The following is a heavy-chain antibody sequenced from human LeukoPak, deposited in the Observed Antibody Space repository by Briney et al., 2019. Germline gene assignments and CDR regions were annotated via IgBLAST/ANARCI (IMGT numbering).Heavy chain of an antibody. CDR2: IYYTGDT. D-gene: IGHD6-19*01. CDR1: GDSISSQY. Sequence: PSETLSLTCSVSGDSISSQYWSWIRQPPGKRLEWIGYIYYTGDTNYNPSLKSRVTISVDTSKYQFSLKLSPVTAADTAVYYCARAQYNSAWLWDYWGQGTLVTVSS. CDR3: ARAQYNSAWLWDY. J-gene: IGHJ4*02. V-gene: IGHV4-59*11.